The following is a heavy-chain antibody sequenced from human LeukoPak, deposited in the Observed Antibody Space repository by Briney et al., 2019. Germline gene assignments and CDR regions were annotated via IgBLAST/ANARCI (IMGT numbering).Heavy chain of an antibody. V-gene: IGHV1-46*01. Sequence: ASVKVSCKASGYTFTSYYMHWVRQAPGQGLEWMGIINPSGGSTSYAQKFQGRVTMTRDTSTSTVYMELSSLRSEDTAVYYCARGAVAGTLTSGYYMDVWGKGTTATVSS. CDR2: INPSGGST. J-gene: IGHJ6*03. D-gene: IGHD6-19*01. CDR3: ARGAVAGTLTSGYYMDV. CDR1: GYTFTSYY.